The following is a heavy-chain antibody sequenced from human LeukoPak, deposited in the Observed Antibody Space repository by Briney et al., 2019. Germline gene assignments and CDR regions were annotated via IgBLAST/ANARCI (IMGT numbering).Heavy chain of an antibody. CDR3: AKTARRGGQNWLDP. J-gene: IGHJ5*02. CDR1: GYTFTDYY. CDR2: INPNSGAT. V-gene: IGHV1-2*02. D-gene: IGHD3-16*01. Sequence: ASVKVSCKASGYTFTDYYIHWVRQAPDQGLEWVGWINPNSGATNYAQKFHGRVTMASDTSIRTAYMDLNRVGPDDTAVYYCAKTARRGGQNWLDPWGQGTLVTVSS.